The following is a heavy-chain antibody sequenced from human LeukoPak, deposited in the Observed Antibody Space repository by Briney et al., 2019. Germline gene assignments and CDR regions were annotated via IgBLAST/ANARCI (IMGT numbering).Heavy chain of an antibody. CDR2: INTDGSRT. V-gene: IGHV3-74*01. CDR1: GFTFSTYW. Sequence: PGGSLRLSCAASGFTFSTYWMRWVRQAPGKGLVWVSRINTDGSRTDSVEGRFTISRDNAKNTLYLQMNSLRAEDTAVYYCARVSRGNYYFDYWGPGTLVTVSS. J-gene: IGHJ4*02. CDR3: ARVSRGNYYFDY.